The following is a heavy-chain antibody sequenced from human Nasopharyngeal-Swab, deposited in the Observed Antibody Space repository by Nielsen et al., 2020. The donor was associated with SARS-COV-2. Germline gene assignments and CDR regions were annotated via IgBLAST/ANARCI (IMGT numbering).Heavy chain of an antibody. CDR2: IYTSGST. CDR1: GGSISSGGYY. Sequence: SETLSLTCTVSGGSISSGGYYWSWIRQPAGKGLEWIGRIYTSGSTNYNPSLKSRVTISVDTSKNQFSLKLSSVTAADTAVYYCARDYYYDSSGPLDYWGQGTLVTVSS. V-gene: IGHV4-61*02. CDR3: ARDYYYDSSGPLDY. D-gene: IGHD3-22*01. J-gene: IGHJ4*02.